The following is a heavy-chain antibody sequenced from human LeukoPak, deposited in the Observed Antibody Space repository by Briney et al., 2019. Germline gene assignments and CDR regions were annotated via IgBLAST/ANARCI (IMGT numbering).Heavy chain of an antibody. CDR3: ARTAEYSTIYFDL. V-gene: IGHV4-38-2*01. D-gene: IGHD6-6*01. CDR2: IYHSGST. J-gene: IGHJ2*01. CDR1: GYSISSGYY. Sequence: SETLSLTCAVSGYSISSGYYWGWIRQPPGKGLEWIGSIYHSGSTYYNPSLKSRVTISVDTSRNQFSLKLSSVTAADTAVYYCARTAEYSTIYFDLWGRGTLVTVSS.